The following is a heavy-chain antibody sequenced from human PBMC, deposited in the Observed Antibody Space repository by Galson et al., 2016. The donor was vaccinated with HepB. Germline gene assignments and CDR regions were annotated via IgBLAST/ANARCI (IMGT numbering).Heavy chain of an antibody. D-gene: IGHD3-22*01. CDR2: IQNYGGSSGNS. V-gene: IGHV4-4*08. J-gene: IGHJ4*02. Sequence: SETLSLTCTVSGGSIRGYYWNWIRQPPGRGLEWIGEIQNYGGSSGNSNYNPSLKGRVAISLGTSTNQISLRLTSVTAADTAVYYCARGQSGVIAAVWGQGTLVTVSS. CDR1: GGSIRGYY. CDR3: ARGQSGVIAAV.